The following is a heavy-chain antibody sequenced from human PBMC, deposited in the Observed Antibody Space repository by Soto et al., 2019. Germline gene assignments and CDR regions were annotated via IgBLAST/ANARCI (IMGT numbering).Heavy chain of an antibody. CDR3: AVTGYSSSWFRSYYYYYMDV. V-gene: IGHV4-34*01. CDR1: GGSFSGYY. J-gene: IGHJ6*03. CDR2: INHSGST. D-gene: IGHD6-13*01. Sequence: SETLSLTCAVYGGSFSGYYWSWIRQPPGKGLEWIGEINHSGSTNYNPSLKSRVTISVDTSKNQFSLKLSSVTAADTAVYHCAVTGYSSSWFRSYYYYYMDVWGKGTTVTV.